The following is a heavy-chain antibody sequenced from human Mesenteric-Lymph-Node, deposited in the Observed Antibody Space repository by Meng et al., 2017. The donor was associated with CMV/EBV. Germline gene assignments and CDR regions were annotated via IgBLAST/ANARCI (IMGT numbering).Heavy chain of an antibody. D-gene: IGHD2-2*01. V-gene: IGHV3-7*01. CDR3: ARGPLYFSSTSCPSGVYYGMDV. J-gene: IGHJ6*02. CDR2: IKQDGSEK. Sequence: GGSLRLSCAASGFTFSSYGMHWVRQAPGKGLEWVANIKQDGSEKYYVDSVKGRFTISRDNAKNSLYLQMNSLRAEDTAVYYCARGPLYFSSTSCPSGVYYGMDVWGQGTTVTVSS. CDR1: GFTFSSYG.